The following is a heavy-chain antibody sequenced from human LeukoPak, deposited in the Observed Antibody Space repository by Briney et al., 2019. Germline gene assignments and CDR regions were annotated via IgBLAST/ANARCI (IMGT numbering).Heavy chain of an antibody. CDR1: GYTISSGYY. CDR2: IYHSGRT. D-gene: IGHD3-10*01. J-gene: IGHJ4*02. Sequence: SETLSLTCTVAGYTISSGYYWGWIRQPPGKGLEWIGSIYHSGRTYYKSSLKSRVTISVDTSKNQFSLKLSSVTAADTAVYYCARGRGILWFGDLSSPTKYYFDYWGQGTLVTVSS. CDR3: ARGRGILWFGDLSSPTKYYFDY. V-gene: IGHV4-38-2*02.